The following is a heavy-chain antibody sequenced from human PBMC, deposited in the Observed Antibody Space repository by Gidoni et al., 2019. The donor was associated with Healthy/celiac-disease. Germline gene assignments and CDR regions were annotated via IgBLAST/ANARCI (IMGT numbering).Heavy chain of an antibody. CDR1: GFTFISYA. CDR2: ISGSGGST. J-gene: IGHJ5*02. V-gene: IGHV3-23*01. D-gene: IGHD2-15*01. CDR3: AKFNPPGYCSGGSCYGHWFDP. Sequence: EVPLLESGGGLVQPGGSLRLHCAASGFTFISYAMSWGRQAPGKGLEWVSAISGSGGSTYYADSVKGRFTISRDNSKNTLYLQMNSLRAEDTAVYYCAKFNPPGYCSGGSCYGHWFDPWGQGTLVTVSS.